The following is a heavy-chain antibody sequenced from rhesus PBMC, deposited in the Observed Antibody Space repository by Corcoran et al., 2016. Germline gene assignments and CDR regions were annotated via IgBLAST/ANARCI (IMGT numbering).Heavy chain of an antibody. CDR3: ARTEYAGVIIYNRFDV. J-gene: IGHJ5-1*01. CDR1: GGSISSSYG. CDR2: IYWRFGST. V-gene: IGHV4S7*01. D-gene: IGHD3-34*01. Sequence: QVQLQESGPGLVKPSETLSLTCAVSGGSISSSYGWSWIRQPPGKGLEWVGHIYWRFGSTYTNPSLKCRITISKDTSKNHFSLKLISGTAADTAVYYCARTEYAGVIIYNRFDVWGPGVLVTVSS.